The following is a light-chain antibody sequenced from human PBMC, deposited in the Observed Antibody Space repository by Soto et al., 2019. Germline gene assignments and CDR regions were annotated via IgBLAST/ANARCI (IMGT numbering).Light chain of an antibody. V-gene: IGLV1-40*01. CDR2: SDV. CDR3: QSYDSGVSASV. Sequence: QSALTQPPSVSGAPGQRVSISCSWSSSNIGAGFDVHWYQQFPGAAPKLLIYSDVNRPSGVPYRFSASKSVTSASLTITGLQNEDEDHDYCQSYDSGVSASVFGGGTKLTVL. J-gene: IGLJ2*01. CDR1: SSNIGAGFD.